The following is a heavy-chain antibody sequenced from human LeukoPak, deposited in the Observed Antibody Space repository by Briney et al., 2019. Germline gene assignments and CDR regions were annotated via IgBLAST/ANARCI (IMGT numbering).Heavy chain of an antibody. CDR1: GGSISSYY. Sequence: PSETLSLTCTVSGGSISSYYWSWIRQPPGKGLEWIGYIYYSGSTNYNPSLKSRVTISVDTSKNQFSLKLSSVTAADTAVYYCARPLGYGSGKSWFDPWGQGTLVTVSS. V-gene: IGHV4-59*01. CDR3: ARPLGYGSGKSWFDP. J-gene: IGHJ5*02. D-gene: IGHD3-10*01. CDR2: IYYSGST.